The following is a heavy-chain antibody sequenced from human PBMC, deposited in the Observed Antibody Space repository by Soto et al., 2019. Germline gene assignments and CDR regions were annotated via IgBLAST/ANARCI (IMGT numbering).Heavy chain of an antibody. CDR3: ARDQQGATWD. J-gene: IGHJ4*02. CDR2: IWNDGSNK. V-gene: IGHV3-33*01. Sequence: QVQLVESGGGVVQPGGSLRLSCAASGFSFSTYGMHWVRQAPGKGLEWVAVIWNDGSNKYYIDSVKGRFTVSRDNSKNTLYLQMNSLRAEDTAMYFCARDQQGATWDWVQGTLVTVSS. CDR1: GFSFSTYG. D-gene: IGHD1-26*01.